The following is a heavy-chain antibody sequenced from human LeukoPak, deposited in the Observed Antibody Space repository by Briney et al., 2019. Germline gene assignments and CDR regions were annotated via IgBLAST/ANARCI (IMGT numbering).Heavy chain of an antibody. J-gene: IGHJ5*02. CDR2: YDPEDGET. Sequence: GASVKVSCKVSGYTLTELSMHWVRQAPGKGLEWMGGYDPEDGETIYAQKFQGRVTMTEDTSTDTAYMELSSLRSEDTAVYYCATGGGLVGWFDPWGQGTLVTVSS. D-gene: IGHD2-2*01. V-gene: IGHV1-24*01. CDR1: GYTLTELS. CDR3: ATGGGLVGWFDP.